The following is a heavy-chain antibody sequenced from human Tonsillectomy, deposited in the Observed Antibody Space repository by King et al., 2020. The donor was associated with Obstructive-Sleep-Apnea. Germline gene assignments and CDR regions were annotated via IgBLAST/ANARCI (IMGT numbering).Heavy chain of an antibody. V-gene: IGHV3-48*04. Sequence: VQLVESGGGLVQPGGSLRLSCAASGFTFSSYSMNWVRQAPGKGLEWVSFISGSSYMIYYADSVKGRFTISRDNAKNSLYLQMNSLRAEDTAVYYCARSMITFGGVIEYWGQGTLVTVSS. CDR3: ARSMITFGGVIEY. J-gene: IGHJ4*02. CDR1: GFTFSSYS. CDR2: ISGSSYMI. D-gene: IGHD3-16*01.